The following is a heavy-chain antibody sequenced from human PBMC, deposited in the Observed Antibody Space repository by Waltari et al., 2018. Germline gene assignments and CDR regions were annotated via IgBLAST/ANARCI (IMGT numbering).Heavy chain of an antibody. D-gene: IGHD3-10*01. Sequence: QVQLQQWGAGLLKSSETLSLTCAVYGGSFSNYYWSWIRQPPGKGLEWIGEINHSWSTNYNPSLKSRVTMSVDTSKNQFSLKLNSVTAADTAVYYCARGPGNSSPNYWGQGTLVTVSS. CDR2: INHSWST. V-gene: IGHV4-34*01. CDR1: GGSFSNYY. CDR3: ARGPGNSSPNY. J-gene: IGHJ4*02.